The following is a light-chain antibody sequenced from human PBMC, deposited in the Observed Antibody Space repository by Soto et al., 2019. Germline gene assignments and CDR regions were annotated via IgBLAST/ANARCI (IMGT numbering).Light chain of an antibody. CDR3: QQYCSSPPYT. Sequence: EIVLTQSPGTLSLSPGERATLSCRASQSVSSSYLAWYQQKPGQAPRLLIYFASSRATGIPDRFSGSGSGTDFTLTISRLEPEDFAVYYCQQYCSSPPYTFGQGTKLEIK. CDR2: FAS. J-gene: IGKJ2*01. CDR1: QSVSSSY. V-gene: IGKV3-20*01.